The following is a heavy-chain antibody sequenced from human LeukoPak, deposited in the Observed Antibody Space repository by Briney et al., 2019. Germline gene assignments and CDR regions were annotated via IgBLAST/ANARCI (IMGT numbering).Heavy chain of an antibody. CDR3: ATGGRSGVAFES. J-gene: IGHJ4*02. CDR1: GFTFSSYE. D-gene: IGHD2-15*01. Sequence: GGSLRLSCAASGFTFSSYEMNWVRQAPGKGLEWVSYISSSGSTIYYADSVKGRFTIPRDNAKNSLYLQMNSLKAEDTAVYYCATGGRSGVAFESWGQGTLVTVSS. V-gene: IGHV3-48*03. CDR2: ISSSGSTI.